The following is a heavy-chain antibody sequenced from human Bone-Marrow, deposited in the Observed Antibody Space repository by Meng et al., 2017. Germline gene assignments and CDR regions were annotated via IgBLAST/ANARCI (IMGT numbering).Heavy chain of an antibody. D-gene: IGHD1-26*01. CDR2: IIPIFGTA. V-gene: IGHV1-69*13. CDR1: GYTFTSYG. CDR3: AREPGPRVGWFDP. Sequence: QVQLVQSGAGVKKPGASVKVSCKASGYTFTSYGISWVRQAPGQGLEWMGGIIPIFGTANYAQKFQGRVTITADESTSTAYMELSSLRSEDTAVYYCAREPGPRVGWFDPWGQGTLVTVSS. J-gene: IGHJ5*02.